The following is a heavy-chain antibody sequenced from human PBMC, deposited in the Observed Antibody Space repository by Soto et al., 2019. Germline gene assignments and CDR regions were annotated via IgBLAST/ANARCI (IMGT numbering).Heavy chain of an antibody. Sequence: GGSLRLSCAAPGFIFTNYWMTWVRQAPGKGLEWVATIKYDGNEKYYVDPVKGRFTISRDNAKNSVYLQMNSLRVEDTAVYYCARVRYYDRNFDYWGQGTLVTVSS. CDR2: IKYDGNEK. V-gene: IGHV3-7*05. CDR1: GFIFTNYW. CDR3: ARVRYYDRNFDY. J-gene: IGHJ4*02. D-gene: IGHD3-16*01.